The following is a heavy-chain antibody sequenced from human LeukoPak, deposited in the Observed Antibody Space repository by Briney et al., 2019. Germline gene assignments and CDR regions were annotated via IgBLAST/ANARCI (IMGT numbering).Heavy chain of an antibody. CDR2: ISYDGSNK. CDR1: GFTFSSYA. D-gene: IGHD6-13*01. Sequence: LRLSCAASGFTFSSYAMHWVRQAPGKGLEWVAVISYDGSNKYYADSVKGRFTISRDNSKNTLYLQMNSLRAEDTAVYYCAREEEQQLVPAHNWFDPWGQGTLVTVSS. CDR3: AREEEQQLVPAHNWFDP. V-gene: IGHV3-30*04. J-gene: IGHJ5*02.